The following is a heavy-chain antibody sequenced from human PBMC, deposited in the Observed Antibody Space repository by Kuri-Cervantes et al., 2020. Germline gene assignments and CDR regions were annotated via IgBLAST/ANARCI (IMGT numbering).Heavy chain of an antibody. D-gene: IGHD3-16*02. Sequence: SETLSLTCTVSGGSISSGDYYWSWIRHPPGKGLEWIGYIYYSGSTNYNPSLKSRVTISVDTSKNQFSLKLSSVTAADTAVYYCARDPALYDYIWVSYRNDAFDIWGQGTMVTVSS. CDR2: IYYSGST. CDR1: GGSISSGDYY. CDR3: ARDPALYDYIWVSYRNDAFDI. J-gene: IGHJ3*02. V-gene: IGHV4-61*08.